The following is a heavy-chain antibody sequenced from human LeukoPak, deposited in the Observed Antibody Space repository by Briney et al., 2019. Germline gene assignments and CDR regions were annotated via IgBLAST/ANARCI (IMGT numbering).Heavy chain of an antibody. J-gene: IGHJ4*02. CDR2: IYYSGST. D-gene: IGHD2-2*02. Sequence: PSETLSLTCTVSGGSISSHYWSWIRQPPGKGLEWIGYIYYSGSTNYNPSLKSRVTISVDTSKNQFSLKLSSVTAADTAVYYCARAIVVPAAIYYFDYWGQGTLVTVSS. CDR3: ARAIVVPAAIYYFDY. V-gene: IGHV4-59*11. CDR1: GGSISSHY.